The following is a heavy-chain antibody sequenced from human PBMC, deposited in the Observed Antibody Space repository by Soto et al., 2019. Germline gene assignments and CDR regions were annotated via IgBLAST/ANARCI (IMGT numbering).Heavy chain of an antibody. Sequence: QVQLVESGGGVVQPGRSLRLSCAASGFTFSSYGMHWVRQAPGKGLEWVAVISYDGSNKYYADSVKGRFTISRDNSKNTLYLQMNSLKAEDAAVYYCAKDRGSKAHYYYYCGMDVWGQGPTVAVSS. D-gene: IGHD3-10*01. CDR2: ISYDGSNK. CDR1: GFTFSSYG. CDR3: AKDRGSKAHYYYYCGMDV. V-gene: IGHV3-30*18. J-gene: IGHJ6*02.